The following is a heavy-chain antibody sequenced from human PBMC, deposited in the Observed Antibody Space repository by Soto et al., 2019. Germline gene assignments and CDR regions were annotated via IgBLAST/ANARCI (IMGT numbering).Heavy chain of an antibody. V-gene: IGHV3-9*01. Sequence: EVQLVESGGGLVQPGRSLRLSCAASGFSFDDYAMHWVRQVPGKGLEWVSGISWNSGKNGYADSVKGRFTVSRDNTKNSVYLQMNSLRGEDTAVYYCAKAVAGHLDFDYWGQGTLVAVSS. CDR1: GFSFDDYA. J-gene: IGHJ4*02. CDR3: AKAVAGHLDFDY. D-gene: IGHD6-19*01. CDR2: ISWNSGKN.